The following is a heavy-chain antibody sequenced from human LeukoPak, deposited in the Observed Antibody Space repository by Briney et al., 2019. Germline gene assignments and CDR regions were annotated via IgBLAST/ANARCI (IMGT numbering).Heavy chain of an antibody. CDR3: AKINNDDDY. V-gene: IGHV3-30*18. D-gene: IGHD1/OR15-1a*01. Sequence: KPGGSLRLSCAASRFTFTTFGIHWVRQAPGKGLEWVAAISPDGKIEYYTDSVKGRFTVSRDNSKNMIYLQMNSLRGEDSAVYFCAKINNDDDYWGQGALVTVSS. CDR1: RFTFTTFG. CDR2: ISPDGKIE. J-gene: IGHJ4*02.